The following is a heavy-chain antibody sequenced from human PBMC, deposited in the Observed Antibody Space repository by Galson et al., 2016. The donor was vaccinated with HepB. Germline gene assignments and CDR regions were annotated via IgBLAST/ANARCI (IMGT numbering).Heavy chain of an antibody. CDR3: AHDTNWIIDY. CDR1: GFSLNTRDVA. J-gene: IGHJ4*02. V-gene: IGHV2-5*01. CDR2: IHWNDVK. Sequence: PALVKPTQTLTLTCTFSGFSLNTRDVAVAWIRQPPGKALEWLALIHWNDVKRSSPSLKSRLSITKETSKNQVVHTITDMDPVDTATYYSAHDTNWIIDYWGQGRLVTVSS. D-gene: IGHD1-1*01.